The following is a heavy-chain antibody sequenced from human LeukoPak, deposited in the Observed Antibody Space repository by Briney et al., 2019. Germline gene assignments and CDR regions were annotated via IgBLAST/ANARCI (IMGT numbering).Heavy chain of an antibody. CDR2: IYYSGST. CDR3: ARDLNYYGSGSYSDGFDI. Sequence: PSETLSLTCTVSGGSISSSSYYWGWIRQPPGKGLEWIGSIYYSGSTYYNPSLKSRVTISVDTSKNQFSLKLSSVTAADTAVYYCARDLNYYGSGSYSDGFDIWGQGTMVTVSS. J-gene: IGHJ3*02. CDR1: GGSISSSSYY. D-gene: IGHD3-10*01. V-gene: IGHV4-39*07.